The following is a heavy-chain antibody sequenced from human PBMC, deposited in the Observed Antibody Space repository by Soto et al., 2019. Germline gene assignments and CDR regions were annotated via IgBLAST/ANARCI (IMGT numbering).Heavy chain of an antibody. J-gene: IGHJ4*02. CDR2: IRGSGGST. D-gene: IGHD3-3*01. CDR1: GFTFSSYA. V-gene: IGHV3-23*01. Sequence: EVQLLESGGGLVQPWGSLRLSCAASGFTFSSYAMSWVRQAPGKGLEWVSAIRGSGGSTYYSDSVKGRFTISRDNSKNTLYLKMNRLRAEDTAVYYCAKDRRRGTILGVADTYYFAYWGQGTLVTVSS. CDR3: AKDRRRGTILGVADTYYFAY.